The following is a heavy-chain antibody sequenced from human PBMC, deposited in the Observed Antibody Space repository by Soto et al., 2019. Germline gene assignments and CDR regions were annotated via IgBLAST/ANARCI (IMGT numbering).Heavy chain of an antibody. D-gene: IGHD5-18*01. CDR1: GGSISSSSYY. CDR2: IYYSGST. V-gene: IGHV4-39*01. J-gene: IGHJ4*02. Sequence: SETLSLTCTVSGGSISSSSYYWGWIRQPPGKGLEWIGSIYYSGSTYYNPSLKSRVTISVDTSKNQFSLKLSSVTAADTAVYYCARQSQTVDTAMVDYFDYWGQGTLVTVSS. CDR3: ARQSQTVDTAMVDYFDY.